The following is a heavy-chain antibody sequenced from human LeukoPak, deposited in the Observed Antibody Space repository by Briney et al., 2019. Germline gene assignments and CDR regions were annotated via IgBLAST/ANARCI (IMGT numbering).Heavy chain of an antibody. CDR2: INIDGSTT. J-gene: IGHJ6*03. CDR3: ARGAARAYYMDV. V-gene: IGHV3-74*01. Sequence: GGTLRLSCAASGFTFSSYWLHWVRQAPGKGPVWVSRINIDGSTTNYAASVKGRFTIFRDNAKNTVHLQMNSLRAEDTAVYYCARGAARAYYMDVWGKGTTVTVSS. D-gene: IGHD6-6*01. CDR1: GFTFSSYW.